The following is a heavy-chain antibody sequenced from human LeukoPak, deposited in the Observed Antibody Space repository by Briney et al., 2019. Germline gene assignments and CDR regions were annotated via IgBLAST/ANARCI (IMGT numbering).Heavy chain of an antibody. CDR1: GFTFSSYW. CDR2: IKQDGSEK. D-gene: IGHD2/OR15-2a*01. V-gene: IGHV3-7*03. CDR3: AKAAVSYFDY. J-gene: IGHJ4*02. Sequence: GSLRLSCAASGFTFSSYWMSWVRQAPGKGLEWVANIKQDGSEKYYVDSVKGRFTISRDNSKNTLYLQMNSLRAEDTAVYYCAKAAVSYFDYWGQGTLVTVSS.